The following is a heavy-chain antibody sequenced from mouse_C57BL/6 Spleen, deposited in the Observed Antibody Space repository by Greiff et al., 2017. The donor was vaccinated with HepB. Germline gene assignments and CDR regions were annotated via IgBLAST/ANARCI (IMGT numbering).Heavy chain of an antibody. CDR2: INPYNGGT. CDR1: GYTFTDYY. D-gene: IGHD1-1*01. V-gene: IGHV1-19*01. CDR3: ARYGITTVVGYFDV. Sequence: VQLQQSGPVLVKPGASVKMSCKASGYTFTDYYMNWVKQSHGKSLEWIGVINPYNGGTSYNQKFKGKATLTVDKSSSTAYMELNSLTSEDSAVYYCARYGITTVVGYFDVWGTGTTVTVSS. J-gene: IGHJ1*03.